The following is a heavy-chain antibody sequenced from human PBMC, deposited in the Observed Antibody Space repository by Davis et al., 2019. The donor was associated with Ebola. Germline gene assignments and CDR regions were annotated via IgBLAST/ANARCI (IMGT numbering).Heavy chain of an antibody. V-gene: IGHV5-51*01. CDR2: IYPSDSDT. Sequence: KVSCKVSGYDFTKYWIGWVRQMPGKGLEWMGTIYPSDSDTRYSPSFQGQVTISADKSISTAYLQWSSLKASDTAMYFCARRVSDYYFFDYWGQGTLVTVSS. CDR3: ARRVSDYYFFDY. D-gene: IGHD3-22*01. J-gene: IGHJ4*02. CDR1: GYDFTKYW.